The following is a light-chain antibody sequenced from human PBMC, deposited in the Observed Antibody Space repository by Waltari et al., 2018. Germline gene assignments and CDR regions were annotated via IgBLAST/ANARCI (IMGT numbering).Light chain of an antibody. CDR2: GTS. V-gene: IGKV3-20*01. J-gene: IGKJ1*01. CDR1: QSVNGS. CDR3: QQHGSLPAT. Sequence: EIVLTQSPGTLSLSPGERVTLSCSASQSVNGSLVWYQQKPGQAPRLLIYGTSSRATGIPDRFSGSGSGTDFSLTISRLEPEDFAVYYCQQHGSLPATFGQGTKVEVK.